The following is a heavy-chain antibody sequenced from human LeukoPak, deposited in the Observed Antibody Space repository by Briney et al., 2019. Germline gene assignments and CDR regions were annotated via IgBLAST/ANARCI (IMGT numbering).Heavy chain of an antibody. Sequence: ASVKVSCKASGYSFFGYGITWVRQAPGQGLEWMGWFNPENGNTNYAQKVQGRVTMTADTSTSTSYMELRSLRSDDTAVYYCARDRKVATGLFDFWGQGTLVSVSS. J-gene: IGHJ4*02. D-gene: IGHD5-12*01. CDR2: FNPENGNT. V-gene: IGHV1-18*01. CDR1: GYSFFGYG. CDR3: ARDRKVATGLFDF.